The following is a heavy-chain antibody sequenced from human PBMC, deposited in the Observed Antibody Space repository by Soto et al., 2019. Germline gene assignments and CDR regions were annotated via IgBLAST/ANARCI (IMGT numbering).Heavy chain of an antibody. CDR2: IYYSGST. V-gene: IGHV4-59*08. CDR3: ARAYPNVLLYCDPPRGFYIDY. CDR1: GGSISSYY. Sequence: SETLSLTCTVSGGSISSYYWSWIRQPPGKGLEWIGYIYYSGSTNYNPSLKSRVTISVDTSKNQFSLKLSSVTAADTAVYYCARAYPNVLLYCDPPRGFYIDYWGQGTLVTVSS. D-gene: IGHD3-9*01. J-gene: IGHJ4*02.